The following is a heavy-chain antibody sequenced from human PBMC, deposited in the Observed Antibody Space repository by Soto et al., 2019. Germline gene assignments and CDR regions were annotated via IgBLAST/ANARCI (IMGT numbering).Heavy chain of an antibody. J-gene: IGHJ5*02. V-gene: IGHV3-21*01. CDR1: GFTFSSYS. D-gene: IGHD6-13*01. CDR3: ARLARIAAAESAP. Sequence: GGSLRLSCAASGFTFSSYSMNWVRQAPGKGLEWVSSISSSSSYIYYADSVKGRFTISRDNAKNSLYLQMNSLRAEDTAVYYCARLARIAAAESAPWGQGPLVTVSS. CDR2: ISSSSSYI.